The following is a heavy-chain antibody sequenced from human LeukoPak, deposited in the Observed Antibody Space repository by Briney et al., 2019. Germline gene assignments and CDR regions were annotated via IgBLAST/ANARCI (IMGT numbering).Heavy chain of an antibody. CDR1: GYTFTGYY. Sequence: ASVKVSCKASGYTFTGYYMHWVRQAPGQGLEWMGWINPNSGGTNYARKFQGRVTMTRDTSISTAYMELSRLRSDDTAVYYCARMGGHSSSWPKPFDYWGQGTLVTVSS. J-gene: IGHJ4*02. CDR2: INPNSGGT. D-gene: IGHD6-13*01. V-gene: IGHV1-2*02. CDR3: ARMGGHSSSWPKPFDY.